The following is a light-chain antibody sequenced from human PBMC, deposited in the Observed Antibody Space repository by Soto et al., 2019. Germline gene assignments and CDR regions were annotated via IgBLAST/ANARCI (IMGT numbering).Light chain of an antibody. CDR3: LQSNKWPLT. CDR1: QSVSSSY. V-gene: IGKV3-20*01. Sequence: EIVLTQSPGTLSLSPGERATLSCRASQSVSSSYLAWYQQKPGQAPRLLIYGASSRATGIPDRFSGSGSGTDFTLTISSLQPEDFAVYYCLQSNKWPLTFGQGTKVDIK. CDR2: GAS. J-gene: IGKJ1*01.